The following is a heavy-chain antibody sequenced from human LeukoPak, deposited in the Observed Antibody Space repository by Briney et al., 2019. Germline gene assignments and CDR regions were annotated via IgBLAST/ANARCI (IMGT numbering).Heavy chain of an antibody. Sequence: SVNVSCKASGGTFSSYAISWVRQAAGQGLEWMGGIIPIFGTANYAQKFRGRVTITADKSTSTAYIELSSLRSEDTAVYYCARDPEIYCSGGSCIAYWGQGTLATVSS. CDR3: ARDPEIYCSGGSCIAY. CDR1: GGTFSSYA. CDR2: IIPIFGTA. V-gene: IGHV1-69*06. J-gene: IGHJ4*02. D-gene: IGHD2-15*01.